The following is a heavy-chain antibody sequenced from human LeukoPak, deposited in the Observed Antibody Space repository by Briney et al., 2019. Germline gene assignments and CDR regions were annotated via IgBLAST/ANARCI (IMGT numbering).Heavy chain of an antibody. Sequence: GGSLRLSYAASGFTFSSYMMNWVRQAPGKGLEWVSSISSSSSYIYYADSVKGRFTISRDNAKNSLYLQMNSLRAEDTAVYYCVSCVDFAWLLPFDYWGQGTLITVSS. CDR2: ISSSSSYI. J-gene: IGHJ4*02. CDR3: VSCVDFAWLLPFDY. V-gene: IGHV3-21*01. CDR1: GFTFSSYM. D-gene: IGHD3-9*01.